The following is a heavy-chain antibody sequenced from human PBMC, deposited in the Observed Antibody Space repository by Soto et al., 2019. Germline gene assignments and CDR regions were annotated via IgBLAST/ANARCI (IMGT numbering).Heavy chain of an antibody. J-gene: IGHJ5*02. Sequence: PSETLSLTCTASGGSISSGGYYWSWIRQHPGKGLEWIGYIYYSGSTYYNPSLKSRVTISVDTSKNQFSLKLSSVTAADTAVYYCARNYGSGSGGWFDPWGQGTLVTVSS. CDR2: IYYSGST. CDR1: GGSISSGGYY. V-gene: IGHV4-31*03. CDR3: ARNYGSGSGGWFDP. D-gene: IGHD3-10*01.